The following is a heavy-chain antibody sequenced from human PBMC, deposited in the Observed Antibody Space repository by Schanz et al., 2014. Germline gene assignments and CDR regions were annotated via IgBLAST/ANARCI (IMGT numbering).Heavy chain of an antibody. CDR1: GFTLSSYA. CDR2: ISYDGSNK. D-gene: IGHD2-15*01. Sequence: QVQLVESGGGVVQPGRSLRLSCAAYGFTLSSYAMHWVRQAPGKGLEWVAVISYDGSNKYYADSVKGRFTISRDNSKNTLYQQMNTLIADDAAVYYCARDRGYCSGGSCLTFDDWGQGTLVTVSS. CDR3: ARDRGYCSGGSCLTFDD. V-gene: IGHV3-30-3*01. J-gene: IGHJ4*02.